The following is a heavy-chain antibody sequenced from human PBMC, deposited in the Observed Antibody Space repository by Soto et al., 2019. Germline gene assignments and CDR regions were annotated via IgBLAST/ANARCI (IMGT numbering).Heavy chain of an antibody. CDR1: GFTVSSNY. CDR2: IYSGGST. V-gene: IGHV3-66*01. D-gene: IGHD3-22*01. CDR3: ASGPGGLNYYYYGMDV. J-gene: IGHJ6*02. Sequence: VQLVESGGGLVQPGGSLRLSCAASGFTVSSNYMSWVRQAPGKGLEWVSVIYSGGSTYYADSVKGRFTISRDNSKNTLYLQMNSLRAEDTAVYYCASGPGGLNYYYYGMDVWGQGTTVTVSS.